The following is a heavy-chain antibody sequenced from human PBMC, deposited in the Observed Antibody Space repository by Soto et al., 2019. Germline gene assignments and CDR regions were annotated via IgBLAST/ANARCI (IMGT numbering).Heavy chain of an antibody. CDR3: VRYGAGAYGLGCFGP. Sequence: QVQLQESGPGLVKPSQTLSLSCTVSGDSISRGGYYWNWIRQHQRKGLEWIGYIYHSGSNNYNPSLKTRVPISGDTSKNQLSLELTNVTAADTAVYYCVRYGAGAYGLGCFGPWGQGILVTVSS. J-gene: IGHJ5*02. CDR2: IYHSGSN. CDR1: GDSISRGGYY. V-gene: IGHV4-31*03. D-gene: IGHD2-21*01.